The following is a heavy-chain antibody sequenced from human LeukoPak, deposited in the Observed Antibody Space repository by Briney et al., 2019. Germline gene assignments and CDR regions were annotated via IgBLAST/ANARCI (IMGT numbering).Heavy chain of an antibody. D-gene: IGHD6-19*01. CDR3: ARGGRIAVAGTIDY. CDR2: INSDGSST. V-gene: IGHV3-74*01. Sequence: PGGPLRLSCAASGFTFSSYWTHWVRHAPGKGLVWVSRINSDGSSTSYADSVKGRFTISRDNAKNTLYLQMNSLRAEDTAVYYCARGGRIAVAGTIDYWGQGTLVTVSS. J-gene: IGHJ4*02. CDR1: GFTFSSYW.